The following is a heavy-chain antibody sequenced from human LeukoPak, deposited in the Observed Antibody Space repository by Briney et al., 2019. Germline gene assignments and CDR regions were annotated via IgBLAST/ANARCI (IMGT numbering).Heavy chain of an antibody. CDR1: GFTFSSYE. Sequence: GGSLRLSCAASGFTFSSYEVNWVRQAPGKGLEWVSSITSSRIYIYYADSVKGRFTISRDNAKNSLYLQMNSLRAEDTAVYYCARDGSRGNLVTAPDFWGQGTLVTVSS. CDR2: ITSSRIYI. J-gene: IGHJ4*02. D-gene: IGHD2-21*02. CDR3: ARDGSRGNLVTAPDF. V-gene: IGHV3-21*01.